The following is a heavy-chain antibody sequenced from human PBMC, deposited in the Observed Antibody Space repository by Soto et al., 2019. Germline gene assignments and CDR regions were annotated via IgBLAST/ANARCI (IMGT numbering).Heavy chain of an antibody. CDR1: GYTFTSYD. Sequence: GASVKVSCKASGYTFTSYDINWVRQAPGQRLEWMGGIDAGNGNTKYAQKFQGRVTITRDTSASTAYMELSSLRSEDTAVYYCARAVTPYGHGAFDYWGQGTLVTVSS. D-gene: IGHD2-15*01. J-gene: IGHJ4*02. CDR3: ARAVTPYGHGAFDY. CDR2: IDAGNGNT. V-gene: IGHV1-3*01.